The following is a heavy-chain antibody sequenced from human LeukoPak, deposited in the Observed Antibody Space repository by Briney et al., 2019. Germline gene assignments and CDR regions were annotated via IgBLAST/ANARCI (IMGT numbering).Heavy chain of an antibody. Sequence: KPGGSLRLSCVVSGFSFSDAWMSWVRQAPGKGLEWIGRIRSKIHGETIEYAAPVKGRFTISRDDSRNTLFLQMNSPKAEDTAVYYCVPLWSGEHAWGQGTLVTVSS. CDR1: GFSFSDAW. J-gene: IGHJ5*02. V-gene: IGHV3-15*01. CDR2: IRSKIHGETI. CDR3: VPLWSGEHA. D-gene: IGHD3-3*01.